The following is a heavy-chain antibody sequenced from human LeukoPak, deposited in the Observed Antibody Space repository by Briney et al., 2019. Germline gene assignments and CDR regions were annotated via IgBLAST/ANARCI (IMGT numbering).Heavy chain of an antibody. V-gene: IGHV3-21*01. CDR1: GFTFGSYS. CDR3: ARERGWPHNWFDP. Sequence: GGSLRLSCAASGFTFGSYSMNWVRQAPGKGLEWVSYVSSSSSYIYYADSVKGRFTISRDNAKNSLYLQMNSLRAEDTAVYYCARERGWPHNWFDPWGQGTLVTVSS. J-gene: IGHJ5*02. CDR2: VSSSSSYI. D-gene: IGHD2-15*01.